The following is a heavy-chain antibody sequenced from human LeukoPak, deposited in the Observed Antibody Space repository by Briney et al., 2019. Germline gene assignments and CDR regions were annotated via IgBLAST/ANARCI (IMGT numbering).Heavy chain of an antibody. V-gene: IGHV1-18*01. J-gene: IGHJ5*02. D-gene: IGHD3-22*01. CDR3: ARESRRGSSGYYSNWFDP. CDR2: ISAYNGNT. CDR1: GYTFTSYG. Sequence: ASVKVSCKASGYTFTSYGISWVRQAPGQGLEWMGWISAYNGNTNYAQKLQGRVTVTTDTSTSTAYMELSRLRSDDTAVYYCARESRRGSSGYYSNWFDPWGQGTLVTVSS.